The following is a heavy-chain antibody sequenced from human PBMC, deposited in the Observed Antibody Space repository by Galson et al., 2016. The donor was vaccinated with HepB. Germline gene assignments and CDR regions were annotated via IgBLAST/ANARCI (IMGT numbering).Heavy chain of an antibody. Sequence: SLRLSCAASGFTFSSYAMSWVRQAPGKGLEWVSAISGSGGSTYYADSVKGRLTISRDNSKNTLYLQMNSLRAEDTAVYYCAKLIASDTRYCGGDCYFDYWGQGTLVTVSS. CDR2: ISGSGGST. V-gene: IGHV3-23*01. CDR3: AKLIASDTRYCGGDCYFDY. CDR1: GFTFSSYA. D-gene: IGHD2-21*02. J-gene: IGHJ4*02.